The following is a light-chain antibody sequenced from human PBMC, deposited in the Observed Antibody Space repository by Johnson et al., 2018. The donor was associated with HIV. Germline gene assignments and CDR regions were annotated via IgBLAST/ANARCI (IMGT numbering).Light chain of an antibody. CDR1: SSNIGSTS. CDR2: ENN. V-gene: IGLV1-51*02. Sequence: QSVLTQPPSVSAAPGQKVTISCSGSSSNIGSTSVSWYQQLPGTAPKLLIYENNKRPSGIPDRFSGSKSGTSATLGITGLQTGDEAEYYCGTWDTSLRAVFGTGTKVTVL. J-gene: IGLJ1*01. CDR3: GTWDTSLRAV.